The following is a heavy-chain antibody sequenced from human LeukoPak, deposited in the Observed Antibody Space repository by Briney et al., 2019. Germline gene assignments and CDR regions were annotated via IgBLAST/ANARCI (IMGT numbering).Heavy chain of an antibody. J-gene: IGHJ6*03. CDR2: IYSDDSDT. D-gene: IGHD2-8*01. V-gene: IGHV5-51*01. CDR3: ARHGHCTNGVCYSNYYYYMDV. Sequence: NRGESLKISCKGSGYSFTSYWIGWVRQMPGKGLEWMGIIYSDDSDTRYSPSFEGQVIISVDKSISTAYLQWSSLNASDTATYYCARHGHCTNGVCYSNYYYYMDVWGKGTTVTVSS. CDR1: GYSFTSYW.